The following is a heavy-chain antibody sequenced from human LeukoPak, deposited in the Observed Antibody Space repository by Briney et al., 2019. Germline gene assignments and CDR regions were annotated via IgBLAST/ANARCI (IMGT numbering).Heavy chain of an antibody. Sequence: PSETLSLTCTVSGGSISSSSYYWGWIRQPPGKGLEWIGSIYYSGSTYYNPSLKSRVTISVDTSKNQFSLKLSSVTAADTAVYYCARARRGTRYSSSWYVQTNWGQGTLVTVSS. CDR3: ARARRGTRYSSSWYVQTN. V-gene: IGHV4-39*01. D-gene: IGHD6-13*01. CDR2: IYYSGST. J-gene: IGHJ4*02. CDR1: GGSISSSSYY.